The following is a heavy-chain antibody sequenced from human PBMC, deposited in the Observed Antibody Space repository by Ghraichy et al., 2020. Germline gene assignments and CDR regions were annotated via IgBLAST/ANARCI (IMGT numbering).Heavy chain of an antibody. CDR2: ISVSGDGT. CDR1: GFIFSNYA. CDR3: AKTDYSSDD. J-gene: IGHJ4*02. D-gene: IGHD3-22*01. Sequence: GGSLRLSCAATGFIFSNYAMSWVRQAPGKGLEWVSSISVSGDGTYYADSVKGRFTISRDNSKNTVFLQMNSLRAEDTAVYYCAKTDYSSDDWGQGTLVTVSS. V-gene: IGHV3-23*01.